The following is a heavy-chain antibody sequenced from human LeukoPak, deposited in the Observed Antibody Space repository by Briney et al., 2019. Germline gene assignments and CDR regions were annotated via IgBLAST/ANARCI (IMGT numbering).Heavy chain of an antibody. J-gene: IGHJ4*02. CDR1: GGTFSSYA. V-gene: IGHV1-69*01. CDR3: ARTPRIAAAGYYFDY. Sequence: SAKVSCKASGGTFSSYAISWVRQAPGQGLEWMGGIIPIFGTANYAQKFQGRVTITADESTSTAYMELSSLRSEDTAVYYCARTPRIAAAGYYFDYWGQGTLVTVSS. CDR2: IIPIFGTA. D-gene: IGHD6-13*01.